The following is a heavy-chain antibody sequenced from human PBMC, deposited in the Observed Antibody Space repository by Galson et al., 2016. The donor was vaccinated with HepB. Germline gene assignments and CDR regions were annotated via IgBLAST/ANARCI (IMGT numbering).Heavy chain of an antibody. CDR3: SRGYDSSGSIFDY. J-gene: IGHJ4*02. V-gene: IGHV3-49*03. CDR2: IRTKPYGGTT. D-gene: IGHD3-22*01. Sequence: SLRLSCAASGFTFRDYAMAWFRQAPGKGLEWVGFIRTKPYGGTTEYAASVKARFTISREESKSIAYLQMNSLKTEDTAVYFCSRGYDSSGSIFDYWGQGTLITVSS. CDR1: GFTFRDYA.